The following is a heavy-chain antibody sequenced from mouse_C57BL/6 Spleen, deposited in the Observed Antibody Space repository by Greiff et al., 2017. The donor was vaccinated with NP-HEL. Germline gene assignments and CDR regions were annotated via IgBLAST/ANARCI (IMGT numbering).Heavy chain of an antibody. CDR1: GYAFSSSW. D-gene: IGHD2-5*01. Sequence: HVLLMQSGPGLVKPGASVKLSCTASGYAFSSSWMNWVTQTPGKGLEWVGRIYPGGGDTNYQGKFKGKATLSADKSSSTAYMQISSLTSEDSAVYYCARAYYSNYVYFDVWGTGTTVTVSS. CDR3: ARAYYSNYVYFDV. J-gene: IGHJ1*03. CDR2: IYPGGGDT. V-gene: IGHV1-82*01.